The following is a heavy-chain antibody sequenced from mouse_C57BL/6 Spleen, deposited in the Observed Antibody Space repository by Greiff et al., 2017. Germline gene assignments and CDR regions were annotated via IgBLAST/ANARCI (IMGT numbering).Heavy chain of an antibody. D-gene: IGHD3-2*01. Sequence: QVQLQQSGAELVRPGASVTLSCKASGYTFTDYEMHWVKQTPVHGLEWIGAIDPETGGTAYNQKFKGKAILTADKSSSTAYMELRSLTSEDSAVYYCTRKKTAGVFAYWGQGTLVTVSA. CDR2: IDPETGGT. CDR1: GYTFTDYE. CDR3: TRKKTAGVFAY. J-gene: IGHJ3*01. V-gene: IGHV1-15*01.